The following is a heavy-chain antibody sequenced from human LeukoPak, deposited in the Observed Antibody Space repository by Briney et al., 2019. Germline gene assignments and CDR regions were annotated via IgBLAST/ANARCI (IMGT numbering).Heavy chain of an antibody. CDR1: GFTFSDFW. CDR2: INSGGTVT. CDR3: ASLLLNSYYMDV. J-gene: IGHJ6*03. V-gene: IGHV3-74*01. Sequence: PGGSLRLSCAASGFTFSDFWMHWVRQAPGKGLVWVSRINSGGTVTNYADSVKGRLTISRDNVKNSLYLQMNSLRAEDTAVYYCASLLLNSYYMDVWGKGTTVTVSS. D-gene: IGHD3-9*01.